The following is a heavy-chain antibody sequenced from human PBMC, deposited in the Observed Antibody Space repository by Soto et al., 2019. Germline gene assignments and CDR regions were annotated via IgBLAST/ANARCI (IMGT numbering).Heavy chain of an antibody. J-gene: IGHJ5*02. V-gene: IGHV3-33*01. D-gene: IGHD4-17*01. CDR2: IWYDGSNK. CDR3: AREPYPVDYGGNSWIWFDP. Sequence: GGSLRLSCAASGFTFSSYGMHWVRQAPGKGLGWVAVIWYDGSNKHYAASVKGRFTISRDNSQNTLYLQMNSLRAEDTAVYYCAREPYPVDYGGNSWIWFDPWGKGTLVTVSS. CDR1: GFTFSSYG.